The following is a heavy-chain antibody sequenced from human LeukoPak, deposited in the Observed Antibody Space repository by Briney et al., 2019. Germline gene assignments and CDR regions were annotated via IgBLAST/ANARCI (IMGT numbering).Heavy chain of an antibody. CDR2: STNKLNSYTT. Sequence: GGSLRLSCAASGFSLSDHYMDWVRQAPGKGLEWVGRSTNKLNSYTTQYAASVKGRFSISRDDSKNSLYLQMNSLKSEDTAVYYCAKDGRGKRLYSSSPEFSSRYDYWGQGTLVTVSS. CDR1: GFSLSDHY. D-gene: IGHD6-13*01. V-gene: IGHV3-72*01. J-gene: IGHJ4*02. CDR3: AKDGRGKRLYSSSPEFSSRYDY.